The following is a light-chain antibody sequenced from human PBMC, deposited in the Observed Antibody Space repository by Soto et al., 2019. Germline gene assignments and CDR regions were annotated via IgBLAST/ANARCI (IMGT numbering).Light chain of an antibody. J-gene: IGKJ2*01. CDR3: MQALQTPRT. V-gene: IGKV2-28*01. CDR2: LGF. CDR1: QSLLHSNGYNY. Sequence: TVMTQSPLSLPVTPGEPASISCRSSQSLLHSNGYNYLDWYLQKPGQSPQLLISLGFGRASGVPARFSGRGSGTDFTLKISRVEADDVGVYYCMQALQTPRTFGQGTKLEIK.